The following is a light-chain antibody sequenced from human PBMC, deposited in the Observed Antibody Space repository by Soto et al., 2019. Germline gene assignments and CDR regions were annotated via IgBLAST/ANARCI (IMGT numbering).Light chain of an antibody. Sequence: EIVLTQSPGTLSLSPGERATLSCRASQSVSNNYLAWYQQKPGQAHRLLIYGASNRATGIPDRFSGSGSGTDITLTISRLEPEDFAVYYCQQYGSSLGVTFGGGTKVDI. CDR2: GAS. CDR3: QQYGSSLGVT. V-gene: IGKV3-20*01. CDR1: QSVSNNY. J-gene: IGKJ4*01.